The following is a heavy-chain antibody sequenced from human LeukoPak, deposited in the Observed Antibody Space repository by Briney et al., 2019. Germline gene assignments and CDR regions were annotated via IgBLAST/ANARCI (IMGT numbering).Heavy chain of an antibody. CDR2: ISSSGSTI. D-gene: IGHD3-10*02. V-gene: IGHV3-48*03. Sequence: GSLRLSCAASGFTFSSYEINWVRQASGEGLELVSYISSSGSTIYYADSVKGRFTISRDNAKNSLYLQMNSLRAEDTAVYYCAELGITMIGGVWGKGTTVTISS. CDR1: GFTFSSYE. J-gene: IGHJ6*04. CDR3: AELGITMIGGV.